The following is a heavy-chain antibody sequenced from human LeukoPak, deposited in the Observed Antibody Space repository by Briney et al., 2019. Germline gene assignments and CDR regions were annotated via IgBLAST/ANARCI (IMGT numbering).Heavy chain of an antibody. J-gene: IGHJ3*02. V-gene: IGHV3-30*02. CDR2: IRYDGSNK. CDR1: GFTFSSYG. Sequence: QPGGSLRLSCAASGFTFSSYGMHWVRQAPGKGLEWVAFIRYDGSNKYYADSVKGRFTISRDNSKNTLYLQMNSLRAEDTAVYCCAKDLPPAAIPPRPAFDIWGQGTMVTVSS. D-gene: IGHD2-2*01. CDR3: AKDLPPAAIPPRPAFDI.